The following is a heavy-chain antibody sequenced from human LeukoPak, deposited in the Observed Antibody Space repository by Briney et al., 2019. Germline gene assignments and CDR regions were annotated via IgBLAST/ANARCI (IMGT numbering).Heavy chain of an antibody. CDR2: ISAYNGNT. CDR1: GYTFTSYG. D-gene: IGHD2-2*02. J-gene: IGHJ5*02. Sequence: ASVKVSCKASGYTFTSYGISWVRQAPGQGLEWMGWISAYNGNTNYAQKLQGRVTMTTDTSTSTAYMELRSLRSDDTAVYYCARDFARSVPAAIPFDPWGQGTLVTVSS. V-gene: IGHV1-18*01. CDR3: ARDFARSVPAAIPFDP.